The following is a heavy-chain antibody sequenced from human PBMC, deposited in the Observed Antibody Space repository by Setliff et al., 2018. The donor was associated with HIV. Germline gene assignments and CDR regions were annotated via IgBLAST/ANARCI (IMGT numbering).Heavy chain of an antibody. CDR1: GGSIKNSF. CDR3: ARQGEVTGHSFDS. D-gene: IGHD2-21*02. Sequence: SETLSLTCTVSGGSIKNSFWSWIRRPPGGGLEWIGYTYHTGTTDDNPALKSRVTIFVDMSKNQFSLKVASVTAADTSMYYCARQGEVTGHSFDSWGQGALVTVSS. J-gene: IGHJ4*02. V-gene: IGHV4-59*08. CDR2: TYHTGTT.